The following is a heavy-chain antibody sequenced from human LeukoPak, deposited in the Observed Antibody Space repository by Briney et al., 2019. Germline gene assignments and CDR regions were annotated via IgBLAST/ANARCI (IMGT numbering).Heavy chain of an antibody. CDR2: FDPENGET. J-gene: IGHJ4*02. D-gene: IGHD3-10*01. V-gene: IGHV1-24*01. CDR1: GYTLTKSS. CDR3: ATSRESYRNYLDY. Sequence: ASVKVSCKGSGYTLTKSSMHWVRQAPGKGLELVGGFDPENGETIYAQKFQGRVTMTEDTSTDTAYMELSSLRSEDTAVFYCATSRESYRNYLDYWGQGTPVTVSS.